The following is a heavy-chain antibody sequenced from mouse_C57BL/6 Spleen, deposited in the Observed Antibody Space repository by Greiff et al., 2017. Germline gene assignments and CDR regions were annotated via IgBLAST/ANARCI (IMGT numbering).Heavy chain of an antibody. CDR1: GYTFTNYW. CDR2: IYPGGGYT. J-gene: IGHJ2*01. Sequence: QVQLKESGAELVRPGTSVKMSCKASGYTFTNYWIGWVKQRPGHGLEWIGDIYPGGGYTNYNEKFKGKATLTADKSSSTAYMQFSSLTSEDSAIYYCARSDYGSIYFAYWGQGTTLTVSS. V-gene: IGHV1-63*01. CDR3: ARSDYGSIYFAY. D-gene: IGHD1-1*01.